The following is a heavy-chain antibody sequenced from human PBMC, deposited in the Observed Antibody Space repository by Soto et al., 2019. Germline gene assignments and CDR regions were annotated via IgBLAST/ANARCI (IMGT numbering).Heavy chain of an antibody. CDR1: GFTFSSYA. Sequence: GGSLRLSCAASGFTFSSYAMSWVRQAPGKGLEWVSAISGGGGSTYYADSVKGRFTISRDNSKNTLYLQMNSLRAEDTAVYYCAKGKGYYYYYYMDVWGKGTTVTVSS. CDR2: ISGGGGST. J-gene: IGHJ6*03. CDR3: AKGKGYYYYYYMDV. V-gene: IGHV3-23*01.